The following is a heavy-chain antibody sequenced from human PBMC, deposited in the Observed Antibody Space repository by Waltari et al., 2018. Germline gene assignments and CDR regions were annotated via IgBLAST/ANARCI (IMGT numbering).Heavy chain of an antibody. J-gene: IGHJ4*02. Sequence: QVHLVESGGGMVQPGGSLTLACAASGFTFSASGMHWVRQAPGKGLGCVAVRSFDGSYNNNIDSAKGRFTISRDKSHNTLYLQMNSLRAEDTAIYYCVKDRDLTWSFDYWGQGTLVTVSS. CDR2: RSFDGSYN. CDR3: VKDRDLTWSFDY. V-gene: IGHV3-30*18. CDR1: GFTFSASG. D-gene: IGHD2-21*02.